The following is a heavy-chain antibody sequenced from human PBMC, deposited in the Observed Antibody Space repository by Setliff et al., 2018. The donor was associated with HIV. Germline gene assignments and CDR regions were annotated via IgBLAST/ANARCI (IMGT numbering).Heavy chain of an antibody. V-gene: IGHV4-39*01. J-gene: IGHJ4*02. CDR2: IYYSGST. CDR1: GGSISSSSYY. D-gene: IGHD4-17*01. Sequence: SETLSLTCTVSGGSISSSSYYWGWIRQPPGKGLEWIGSIYYSGSTYYNPSLKSRVTISVDTSKNQFSLKLSSVTAADTAVYYCARLGVYGDYFDYWGQGTLVTVSS. CDR3: ARLGVYGDYFDY.